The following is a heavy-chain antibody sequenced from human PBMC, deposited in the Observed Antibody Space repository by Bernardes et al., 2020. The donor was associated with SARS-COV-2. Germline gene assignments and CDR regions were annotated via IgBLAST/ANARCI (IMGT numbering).Heavy chain of an antibody. J-gene: IGHJ4*02. Sequence: ASVKVSCKASGNTFSNYGFSWVRQAPGQGLEWMGWISAYNGNTKYAQKFQGRVTMTTDTSTSTAYMELKSLRSDDTAVYYCARDRAYYDFWSGLEYWGQGTLVTVSS. D-gene: IGHD3-3*01. CDR2: ISAYNGNT. V-gene: IGHV1-18*04. CDR1: GNTFSNYG. CDR3: ARDRAYYDFWSGLEY.